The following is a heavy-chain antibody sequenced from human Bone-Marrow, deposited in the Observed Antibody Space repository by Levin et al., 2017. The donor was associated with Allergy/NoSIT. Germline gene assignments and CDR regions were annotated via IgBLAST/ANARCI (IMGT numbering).Heavy chain of an antibody. CDR2: ISSRSDYI. Sequence: GGSLRLSCEASGITFGSYSMNWVRQPPGKGLQWVASISSRSDYIFYADFVKGRFTISRDNSKNTLSLQMNSLRPEDTAVYYCAKEIEYWGQGVLVTVSA. J-gene: IGHJ4*02. CDR1: GITFGSYS. CDR3: AKEIEY. V-gene: IGHV3-21*01.